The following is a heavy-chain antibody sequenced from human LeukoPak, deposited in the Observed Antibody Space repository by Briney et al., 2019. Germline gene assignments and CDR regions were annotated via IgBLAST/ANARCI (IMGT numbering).Heavy chain of an antibody. CDR3: ARDRDTLTGYSDKYFDY. V-gene: IGHV3-48*03. Sequence: GGSLRLSCAASGFTLSSYEMNWVRQAPGKGLEWVSYISSRGSTIYYADSVKGRFTISRDDAKNSLYLQMNSLRAEDTAVYYCARDRDTLTGYSDKYFDYWGQGTLVTVSS. D-gene: IGHD3-9*01. CDR1: GFTLSSYE. J-gene: IGHJ4*02. CDR2: ISSRGSTI.